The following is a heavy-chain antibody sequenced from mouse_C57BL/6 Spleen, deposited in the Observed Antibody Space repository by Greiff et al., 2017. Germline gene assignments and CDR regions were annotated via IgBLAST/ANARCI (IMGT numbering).Heavy chain of an antibody. D-gene: IGHD1-1*01. J-gene: IGHJ1*03. CDR2: IDPSDSYT. V-gene: IGHV1-59*01. CDR1: GYTFTSYW. Sequence: QVQLQQPGAELVRPGTSVKLSCKASGYTFTSYWMHWVKQRPGQGLEWIGVIDPSDSYTNYNQKFKGKATLTVDTSSSTAYMQLSSLTSEDAAVYYCAGYGSSPAVWGTGTTVTVSA. CDR3: AGYGSSPAV.